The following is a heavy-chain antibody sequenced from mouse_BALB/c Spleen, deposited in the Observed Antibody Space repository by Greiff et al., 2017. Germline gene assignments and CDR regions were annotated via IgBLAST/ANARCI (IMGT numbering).Heavy chain of an antibody. J-gene: IGHJ4*01. CDR1: GFTFSSYG. CDR3: ARGKYGKGAMDY. CDR2: INSNGGST. D-gene: IGHD2-10*02. Sequence: EVQLVESGGGLVQPGGSLKLSCAASGFTFSSYGMSWVRQTPDKRLELVATINSNGGSTYYPDSVKGRFTISRDNAKNTLYLQMSSLKSEDTAMYYCARGKYGKGAMDYWGQGTSVTVSS. V-gene: IGHV5-6-3*01.